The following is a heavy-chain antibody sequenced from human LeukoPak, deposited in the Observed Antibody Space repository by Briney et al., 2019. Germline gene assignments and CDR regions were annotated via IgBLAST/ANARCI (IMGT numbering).Heavy chain of an antibody. D-gene: IGHD2-2*01. CDR1: VGPISRYF. CDR2: VYTSGST. Sequence: SETLSLTFCVPVGPISRYFWSWIRQSAVKVLELIGRVYTSGSTNYNPSLKSRITMSIDTSKNQFSLNLSSVTAADAAVYYCAKSVVPAAPFDSWGQGTVVTVSS. CDR3: AKSVVPAAPFDS. J-gene: IGHJ4*02. V-gene: IGHV4-4*07.